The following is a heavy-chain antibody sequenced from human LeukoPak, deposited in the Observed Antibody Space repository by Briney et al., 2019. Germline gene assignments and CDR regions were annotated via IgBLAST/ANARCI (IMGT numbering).Heavy chain of an antibody. V-gene: IGHV4-34*01. D-gene: IGHD5-24*01. CDR2: IHHSRGT. CDR1: GGSFSGYY. CDR3: ARGGGLGRRDGNNDY. J-gene: IGHJ4*02. Sequence: PSGTLSLTCAVYGGSFSGYYWSWIRQPPGKGLEWIGSIHHSRGTNYNPSLKRRVTISVDTSKNQFSLKLSSVTAADTAVYYCARGGGLGRRDGNNDYWGQGTLVTVSS.